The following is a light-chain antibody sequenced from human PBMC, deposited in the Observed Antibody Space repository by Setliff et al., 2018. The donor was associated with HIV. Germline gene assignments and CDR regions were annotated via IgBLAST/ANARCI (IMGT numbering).Light chain of an antibody. V-gene: IGLV2-14*01. CDR3: SSYTNSVPRV. CDR2: EVS. Sequence: QSALTQPASVSGSPGQSITISCTGTSSDVGGHNYVSWYQHHPGKAPKVMIYEVSNRPSGVSNRFSGSKSGNTATLTISGLQAEDEADYYCSSYTNSVPRVFGTGTRV. CDR1: SSDVGGHNY. J-gene: IGLJ1*01.